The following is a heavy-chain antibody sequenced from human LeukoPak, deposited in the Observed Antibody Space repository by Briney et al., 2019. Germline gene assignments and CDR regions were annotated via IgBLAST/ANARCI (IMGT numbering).Heavy chain of an antibody. Sequence: SETLSLTCTVSGGSISIFYWSWIRQPPGKGLEWIGDIYYSGTTNYNPSLKSRLTISLDTSKNQFSLRLTSVTAADTAVYYCARIDAVAATPTSFDYWGQGTLVIVSS. CDR2: IYYSGTT. D-gene: IGHD6-19*01. J-gene: IGHJ4*02. V-gene: IGHV4-59*01. CDR3: ARIDAVAATPTSFDY. CDR1: GGSISIFY.